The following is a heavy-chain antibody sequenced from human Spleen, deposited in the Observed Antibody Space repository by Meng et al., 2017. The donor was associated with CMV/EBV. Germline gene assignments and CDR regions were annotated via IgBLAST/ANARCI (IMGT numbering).Heavy chain of an antibody. CDR2: INHSGST. V-gene: IGHV4-34*01. CDR1: GCFSGYY. J-gene: IGHJ2*01. D-gene: IGHD6-13*01. Sequence: GCFSGYYWSWIRQPPGKGLEWIGEINHSGSTNYNPSLKSRVTISVDTSKNQFSLKLSSVTAADTAVYYCARGPLAAAGTGRRYFDLWGRGTLVTVSS. CDR3: ARGPLAAAGTGRRYFDL.